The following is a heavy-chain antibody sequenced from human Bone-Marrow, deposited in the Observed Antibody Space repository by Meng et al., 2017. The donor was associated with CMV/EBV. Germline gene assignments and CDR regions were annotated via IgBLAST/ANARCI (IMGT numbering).Heavy chain of an antibody. D-gene: IGHD2-2*01. Sequence: SCKASGYTVTSYYMHWVRQAPGKGLEWVSAISGSGGSTYYADSVKGRFTISRDNSKNTLYLQMNSLRAEDTAVYYCAKTGDPMRYCSSTSCYGYWYFDLWGRGTLVTVSS. V-gene: IGHV3-23*01. CDR2: ISGSGGST. CDR1: GYTVTSYY. J-gene: IGHJ2*01. CDR3: AKTGDPMRYCSSTSCYGYWYFDL.